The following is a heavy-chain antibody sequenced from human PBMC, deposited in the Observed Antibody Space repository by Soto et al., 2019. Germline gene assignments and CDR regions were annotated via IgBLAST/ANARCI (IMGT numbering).Heavy chain of an antibody. D-gene: IGHD1-26*01. V-gene: IGHV3-23*01. CDR3: ARRVSGRYYDY. CDR2: ISGSGGST. Sequence: EVQLLESGGGLVQPGGSLRLSCAASGFTFSSYAMRWVRQAPVKGLEWVSAISGSGGSTYYADSVKGRFTISRDNSKTTLYLQMNSMRAEDTAVYYCARRVSGRYYDYWGQGTLVTVSS. CDR1: GFTFSSYA. J-gene: IGHJ4*02.